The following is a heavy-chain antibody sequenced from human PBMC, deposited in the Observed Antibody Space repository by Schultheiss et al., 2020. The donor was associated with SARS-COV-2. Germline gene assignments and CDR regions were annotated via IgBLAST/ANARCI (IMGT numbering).Heavy chain of an antibody. Sequence: GGSLRLSCAASGFTFSSYDMHWVRQATGKGLEWVAVIWYDGSNKYYADSVKGRFTISRDNAKNSLYLQMNSLRAEDTALYYCAKASAVAGRVPYYFDYWGQGTLVTVSS. CDR2: IWYDGSNK. J-gene: IGHJ4*02. CDR3: AKASAVAGRVPYYFDY. D-gene: IGHD6-19*01. V-gene: IGHV3-33*03. CDR1: GFTFSSYD.